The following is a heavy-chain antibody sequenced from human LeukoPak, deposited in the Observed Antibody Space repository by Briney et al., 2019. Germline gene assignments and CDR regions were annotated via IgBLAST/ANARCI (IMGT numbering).Heavy chain of an antibody. V-gene: IGHV1-69*04. J-gene: IGHJ4*02. CDR1: GGTFSSYA. Sequence: GASVKVSCKASGGTFSSYAISWVRQAPGQGLEWMGRIIPILGIANYAQKFQGRVTITTDESTSTAYMELSSLRSEDTAVYYCARDYWNYYGSDWGQGTLVTVSS. D-gene: IGHD3-10*01. CDR3: ARDYWNYYGSD. CDR2: IIPILGIA.